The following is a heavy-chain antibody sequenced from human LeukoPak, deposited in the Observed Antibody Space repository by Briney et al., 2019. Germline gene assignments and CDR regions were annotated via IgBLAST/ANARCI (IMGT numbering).Heavy chain of an antibody. CDR2: INHSGST. J-gene: IGHJ4*02. CDR3: LAAAGTLIDY. CDR1: GGSFSGYY. Sequence: SETLSLTCAVYGGSFSGYYRSWIRQPPGKGLEWIGEINHSGSTNYNPSLKSRVTISVDTSKNQFSLKLSSVTAADTAVYYCLAAAGTLIDYWGQGTLVTVSS. V-gene: IGHV4-34*01. D-gene: IGHD6-13*01.